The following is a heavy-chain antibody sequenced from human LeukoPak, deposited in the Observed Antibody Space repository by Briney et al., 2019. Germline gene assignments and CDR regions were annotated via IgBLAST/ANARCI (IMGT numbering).Heavy chain of an antibody. CDR2: IYYSGST. V-gene: IGHV4-39*07. J-gene: IGHJ4*02. CDR3: ARDNLVVPAAIALPFDY. CDR1: GGSISSSSYY. D-gene: IGHD2-2*02. Sequence: SETLSLTCTVSGGSISSSSYYWGWIRQPPGKGLEWIGSIYYSGSTYYNPSLKSRVTISVDTSKNQFSLKLSSVTAADTAVYYCARDNLVVPAAIALPFDYWGQGTLVTVSS.